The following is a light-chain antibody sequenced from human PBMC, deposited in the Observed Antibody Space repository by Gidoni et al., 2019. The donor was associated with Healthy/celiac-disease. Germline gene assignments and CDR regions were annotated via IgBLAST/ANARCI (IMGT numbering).Light chain of an antibody. CDR2: GAS. Sequence: DIVLPRSPGTLSLSPGERATLPCRASQSVSSSYLAWYQQKPGQPPRLLIYGASSRATGIPDRFSGSGSGTDFTLTISRLEPEDFAVYYCQQYGSSQTFGQGTKVEIK. CDR1: QSVSSSY. J-gene: IGKJ1*01. V-gene: IGKV3-20*01. CDR3: QQYGSSQT.